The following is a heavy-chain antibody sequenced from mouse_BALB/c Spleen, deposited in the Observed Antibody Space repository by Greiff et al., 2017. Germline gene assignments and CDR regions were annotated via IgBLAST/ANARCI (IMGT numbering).Heavy chain of an antibody. V-gene: IGHV14-1*02. CDR3: ARGTTTVDWFAY. Sequence: EVMLVESGAELVRPGALVKLSCKASGFNIKDYYMHWVKQRPEQGLEWIGWIDPENGNTIYDPKFQGKASITADTSSNTAYLQLSSLTSEDTAVYYCARGTTTVDWFAYWGQGTLVTVSA. J-gene: IGHJ3*01. CDR2: IDPENGNT. D-gene: IGHD1-1*01. CDR1: GFNIKDYY.